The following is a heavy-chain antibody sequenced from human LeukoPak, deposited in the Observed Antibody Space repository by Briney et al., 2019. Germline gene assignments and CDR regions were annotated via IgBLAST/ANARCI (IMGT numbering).Heavy chain of an antibody. V-gene: IGHV3-21*01. CDR2: ISSNSIYV. J-gene: IGHJ4*02. Sequence: GRSLRLSCAASGFNFRSYAMHWVRRAPGKGLEWVSSISSNSIYVFYADSMKGRFAISRDNAKNSLSLQMNSLRAEDTAVYYCARDQVDRIWYFDYWGQGTLVTVSS. CDR3: ARDQVDRIWYFDY. CDR1: GFNFRSYA. D-gene: IGHD1-14*01.